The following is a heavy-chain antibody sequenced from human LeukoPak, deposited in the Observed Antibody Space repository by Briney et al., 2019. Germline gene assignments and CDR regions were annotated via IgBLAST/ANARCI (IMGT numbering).Heavy chain of an antibody. CDR3: AKDPYYYDSSGYYFDYFDY. CDR1: GFPFSTYA. Sequence: PGGSLRLSCAASGFPFSTYAMSWVRQAPGKGLEWVSAISGSGGSTYYADSVKGRFTISRDNSKNTLYLQMNSLRAEDTAVYYCAKDPYYYDSSGYYFDYFDYWGQGTLVTVSS. D-gene: IGHD3-22*01. V-gene: IGHV3-23*01. CDR2: ISGSGGST. J-gene: IGHJ4*02.